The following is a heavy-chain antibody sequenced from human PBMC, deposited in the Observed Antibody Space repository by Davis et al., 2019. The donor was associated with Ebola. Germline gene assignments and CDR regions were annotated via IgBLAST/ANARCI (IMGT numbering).Heavy chain of an antibody. V-gene: IGHV3-33*01. CDR2: IWYDGSNK. D-gene: IGHD2-2*01. CDR1: GFTFSSYG. CDR3: ARDWVPAANYYYYYGMDV. Sequence: GGSLRLSCAASGFTFSSYGMHWVRQAPGKGLEWVAVIWYDGSNKYYADSVKGRFTISRDNSKNTLYLQMNSLRAEDTAVYYCARDWVPAANYYYYYGMDVWGQGTTVTVSS. J-gene: IGHJ6*02.